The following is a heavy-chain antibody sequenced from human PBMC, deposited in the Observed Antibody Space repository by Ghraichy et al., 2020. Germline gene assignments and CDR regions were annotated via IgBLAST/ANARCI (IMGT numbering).Heavy chain of an antibody. Sequence: SCTVSGGSISSYYWSWIRQPPGKGLEWIGYIYYSGSTNYNPSLKSRVTISVDTSKNQFSLKLSSVTAADTAVYYCARGAVAANWYFDLWGRGTLVTVCS. CDR1: GGSISSYY. D-gene: IGHD6-19*01. J-gene: IGHJ2*01. V-gene: IGHV4-59*01. CDR2: IYYSGST. CDR3: ARGAVAANWYFDL.